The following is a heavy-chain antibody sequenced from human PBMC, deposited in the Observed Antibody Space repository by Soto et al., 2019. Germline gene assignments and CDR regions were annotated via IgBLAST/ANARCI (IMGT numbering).Heavy chain of an antibody. V-gene: IGHV3-21*01. CDR1: GFTFRAYY. Sequence: GGSLRLSCTASGFTFRAYYMNWIRQAPGKGLEWVSSVSSSSTYIYYADSVKGRFTISRDNAKNSLYLQMNSLRAEDTAVYYCARDLKPSTAVTLVVDCWGQGTLVTVSS. CDR3: ARDLKPSTAVTLVVDC. CDR2: VSSSSTYI. D-gene: IGHD4-4*01. J-gene: IGHJ4*02.